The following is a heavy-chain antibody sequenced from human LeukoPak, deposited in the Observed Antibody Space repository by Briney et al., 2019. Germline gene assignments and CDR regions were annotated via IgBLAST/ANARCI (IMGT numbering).Heavy chain of an antibody. V-gene: IGHV1-18*01. CDR2: ISAYNDNA. J-gene: IGHJ4*02. Sequence: AAEKVSCKASGYTFTSYGISWVRQAPGQGLEWMGWISAYNDNANYAQKLQGRVTMTTDTSTSTAYMELRSLRSDDTAVYYCAGAPFSAPIDYWGQGTLVTVS. CDR3: AGAPFSAPIDY. CDR1: GYTFTSYG. D-gene: IGHD6-25*01.